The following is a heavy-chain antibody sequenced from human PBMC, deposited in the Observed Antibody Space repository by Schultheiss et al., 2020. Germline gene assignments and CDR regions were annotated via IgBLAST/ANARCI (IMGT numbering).Heavy chain of an antibody. CDR2: ISSSSSYI. CDR3: ARHKSGIIWYYYDPFDY. Sequence: GESLKISCATSGFTFSSYSMNWVRQAPGKGLEWVSSISSSSSYIYYADSVKGRFTISRDNAKNSLYLQMNSLRAEDTAVYYCARHKSGIIWYYYDPFDYWGQGTLVTVSS. D-gene: IGHD3-22*01. V-gene: IGHV3-21*01. CDR1: GFTFSSYS. J-gene: IGHJ4*02.